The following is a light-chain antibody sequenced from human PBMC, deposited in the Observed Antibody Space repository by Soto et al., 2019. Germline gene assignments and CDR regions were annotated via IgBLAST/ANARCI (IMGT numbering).Light chain of an antibody. CDR2: AAS. CDR3: QQSYSTLLIT. Sequence: DIQMTQSPSSLSASVGDRVTITCRASQSISTYLNWYQQKPGKAPKLLIYAASDSQSGVPSRFSGSGSGTDFTLTISSLQPEDFATYYCQQSYSTLLITFGQGTRLEIK. V-gene: IGKV1-39*01. J-gene: IGKJ5*01. CDR1: QSISTY.